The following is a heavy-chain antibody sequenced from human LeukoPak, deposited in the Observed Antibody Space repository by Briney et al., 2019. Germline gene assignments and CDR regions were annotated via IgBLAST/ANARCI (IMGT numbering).Heavy chain of an antibody. CDR1: GYSISSGYY. Sequence: SETLSLTCTVSGYSISSGYYWGWIRQPPGKGLEWTGSIYHSGSTYYNPSLKSRVTISVDTSKNQFSLKLSSVTAADTAVYYCARDYDFWNYWGQGTLVTVSS. J-gene: IGHJ4*02. CDR2: IYHSGST. V-gene: IGHV4-38-2*02. CDR3: ARDYDFWNY. D-gene: IGHD3-3*01.